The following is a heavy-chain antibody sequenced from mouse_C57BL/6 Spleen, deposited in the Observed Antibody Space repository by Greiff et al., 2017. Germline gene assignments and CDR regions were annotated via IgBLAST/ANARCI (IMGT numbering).Heavy chain of an antibody. V-gene: IGHV1-59*01. Sequence: VQLQQPGAELVRPGTSVKLSCKASGYTFTSYWMHWVKQRPGQGLEWIGVIDPSDSYTNYNQKFKGKATLTVDTSSSTAYMQLSSLTSEDSAVDYCARSSGTSYFDYWGQGTTLTVSS. CDR3: ARSSGTSYFDY. CDR2: IDPSDSYT. D-gene: IGHD4-1*01. J-gene: IGHJ2*01. CDR1: GYTFTSYW.